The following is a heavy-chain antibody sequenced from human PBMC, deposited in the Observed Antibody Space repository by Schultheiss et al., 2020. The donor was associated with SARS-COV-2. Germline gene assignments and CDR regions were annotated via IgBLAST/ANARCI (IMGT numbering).Heavy chain of an antibody. CDR3: ARHDRYYFDY. J-gene: IGHJ4*02. D-gene: IGHD3-16*02. CDR2: INHSGST. CDR1: GGSFSGYY. V-gene: IGHV4-34*01. Sequence: SETLSLTCAVYGGSFSGYYWSWIRQPPGKGLEWIGEINHSGSTNYNPSLKSRVTISVDTSKNQFSLKLSSVTAADTAVYYCARHDRYYFDYWGQGTLVTVSS.